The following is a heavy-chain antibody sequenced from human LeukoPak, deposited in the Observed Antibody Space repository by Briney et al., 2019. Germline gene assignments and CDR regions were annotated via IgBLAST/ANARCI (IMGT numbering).Heavy chain of an antibody. V-gene: IGHV3-23*01. CDR3: AKDSRVAAFDY. CDR1: GFTFSSYA. Sequence: GGSLRLSCAASGFTFSSYAMSWVRQAPWERLQWVSGISGSGGSTYYADSVKGRFTISRDNSKNTLYLQMNSLRAEDTAVYYCAKDSRVAAFDYWGQGTLVTVSS. D-gene: IGHD2-15*01. CDR2: ISGSGGST. J-gene: IGHJ4*02.